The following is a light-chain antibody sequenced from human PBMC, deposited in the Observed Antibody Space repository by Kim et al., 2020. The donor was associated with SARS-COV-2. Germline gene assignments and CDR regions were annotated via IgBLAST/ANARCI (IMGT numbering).Light chain of an antibody. Sequence: VSVAPGKTARMTCGGNKIGSKSVHWYQQRPGQAPVLVIYFDSDRPSRIPERFSGSNSGNTATLTISRVEAGDEADYYCQVWDSSSDHVVFGGGTQLTVL. V-gene: IGLV3-21*04. CDR1: KIGSKS. J-gene: IGLJ2*01. CDR3: QVWDSSSDHVV. CDR2: FDS.